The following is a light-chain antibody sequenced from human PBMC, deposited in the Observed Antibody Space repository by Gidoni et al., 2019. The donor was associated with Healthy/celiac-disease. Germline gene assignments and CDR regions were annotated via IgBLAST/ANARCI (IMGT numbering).Light chain of an antibody. CDR2: RNN. J-gene: IGLJ3*02. CDR3: AACDDSLSGRV. V-gene: IGLV1-47*01. Sequence: QSVLTQPPSASGTPGQWVTISCSGSSSNIGSNYVYWYQQLPGTAPKLLIYRNNQRPSGVPDRFSGSKSGTSASLAISGLRSEDEADYYCAACDDSLSGRVFGGGTKVTVL. CDR1: SSNIGSNY.